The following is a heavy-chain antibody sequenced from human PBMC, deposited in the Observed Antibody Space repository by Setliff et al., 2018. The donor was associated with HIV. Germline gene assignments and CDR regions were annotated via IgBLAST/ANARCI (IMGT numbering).Heavy chain of an antibody. CDR2: VYNSGGT. D-gene: IGHD4-17*01. Sequence: SETLSLTCTVSGGSISSQYWSWIRQTPGKGLEPIGYVYNSGGTNYNPSLKSRVTISVDTSKNQFSLRLSSVTAADTAVYYCARLHGDFYFDLWGQGTLVTVSS. CDR3: ARLHGDFYFDL. CDR1: GGSISSQY. V-gene: IGHV4-59*11. J-gene: IGHJ4*02.